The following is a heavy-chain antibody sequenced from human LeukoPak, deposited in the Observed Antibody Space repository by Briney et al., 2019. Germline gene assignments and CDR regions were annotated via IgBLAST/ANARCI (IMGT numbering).Heavy chain of an antibody. D-gene: IGHD4-17*01. V-gene: IGHV3-30*02. CDR3: AKDRVGDGDYVGNFGH. J-gene: IGHJ4*02. Sequence: PGGSLRLSCAASGFTFSSYGMHWVRQAPGKGLEWVAFIRYDGTNKYYADSVKGRFTISRDNSKNTLYLQINSLRAEDTAVYYCAKDRVGDGDYVGNFGHWGQGTLVTVSS. CDR2: IRYDGTNK. CDR1: GFTFSSYG.